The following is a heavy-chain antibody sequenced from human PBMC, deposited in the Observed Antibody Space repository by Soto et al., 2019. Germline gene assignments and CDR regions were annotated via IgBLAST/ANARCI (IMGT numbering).Heavy chain of an antibody. CDR1: GFSLSTSGVG. CDR2: IYWDDDK. Sequence: QITLKESGPTLVKPTQTLTLTCTFSGFSLSTSGVGVGWIRQPPGKALEWLALIYWDDDKRYSPSLKSRLTITKYTSKNQVVRTMTHTAPVDTATYYCAHYSSIQTRTYGMDVLGQGTTVTASS. J-gene: IGHJ6*02. V-gene: IGHV2-5*02. D-gene: IGHD6-13*01. CDR3: AHYSSIQTRTYGMDV.